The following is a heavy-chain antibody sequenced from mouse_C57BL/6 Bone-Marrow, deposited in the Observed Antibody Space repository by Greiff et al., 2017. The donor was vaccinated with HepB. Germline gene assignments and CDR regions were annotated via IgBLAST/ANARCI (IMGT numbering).Heavy chain of an antibody. CDR2: IYPRSGNT. D-gene: IGHD1-1*01. Sequence: VQLQESGAELARPGASVKLSCKASGYTFTSYGISWVKQRTGQGLEWIGEIYPRSGNTYYNEKFKGKATLTADKSSSTAYMELRSLTSEDSAVYFCVRLNYYGSTHWYFDVWGTGTTVTVSS. CDR3: VRLNYYGSTHWYFDV. J-gene: IGHJ1*03. CDR1: GYTFTSYG. V-gene: IGHV1-81*01.